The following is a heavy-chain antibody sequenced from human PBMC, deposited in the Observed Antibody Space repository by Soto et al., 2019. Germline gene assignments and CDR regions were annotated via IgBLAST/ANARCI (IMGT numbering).Heavy chain of an antibody. D-gene: IGHD2-8*01. CDR2: INPKSGGT. CDR1: GYSFTDYH. J-gene: IGHJ6*02. V-gene: IGHV1-2*04. Sequence: SVKVSCKGSGYSFTDYHIHWVRQAPGQGLEWLGRINPKSGGTSTAQKFQGWVTMTTDTSISTASMELTRLTSDDTAIYYCARGDSTDCSNGVCSFFYNHDMDVWGQGTTVTVSS. CDR3: ARGDSTDCSNGVCSFFYNHDMDV.